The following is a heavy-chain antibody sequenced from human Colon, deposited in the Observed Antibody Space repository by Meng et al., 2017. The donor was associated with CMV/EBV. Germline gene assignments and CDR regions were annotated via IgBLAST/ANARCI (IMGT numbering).Heavy chain of an antibody. D-gene: IGHD6-19*01. V-gene: IGHV3-48*03. CDR1: GFSFGSYE. Sequence: GGSLRLSCAASGFSFGSYEMNWVRQAPGKGLEWVSYITSSATAIYYADSVKGRFTISRDNAKNSLYLQMNSLRAEDTAVYYCARDLVSYSSGWYSYWGQGTLVTVSS. CDR2: ITSSATAI. J-gene: IGHJ4*02. CDR3: ARDLVSYSSGWYSY.